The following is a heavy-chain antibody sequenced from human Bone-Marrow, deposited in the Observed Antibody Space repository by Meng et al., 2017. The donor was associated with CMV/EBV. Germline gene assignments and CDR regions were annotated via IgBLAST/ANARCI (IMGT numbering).Heavy chain of an antibody. CDR1: GGSISSSSYY. J-gene: IGHJ4*02. Sequence: SETLSLTCTVSGGSISSSSYYWGWIRQPPGKGLEWIGSIHNSGSTYYNPSLRSRVTVSVDTSKNQFSLKLTSVTAADTAVYYCVRDRLYCSSPNCYIIWEQGKLVNVDS. CDR2: IHNSGST. V-gene: IGHV4-39*07. CDR3: VRDRLYCSSPNCYII. D-gene: IGHD2-2*02.